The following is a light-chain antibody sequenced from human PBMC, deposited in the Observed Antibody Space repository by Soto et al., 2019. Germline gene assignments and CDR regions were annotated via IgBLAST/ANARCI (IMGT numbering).Light chain of an antibody. CDR1: QSVSSSY. V-gene: IGKV3-20*01. J-gene: IGKJ3*01. Sequence: EIGLTQSPGTLSLSPGERATLSCRASQSVSSSYLAWYQQKPGQAPRLLIYGASSRATGIPDRFSGSGSGTDFTLTISRLEPEDFAVYYCQQYGSPITFGPGTKVDIK. CDR2: GAS. CDR3: QQYGSPIT.